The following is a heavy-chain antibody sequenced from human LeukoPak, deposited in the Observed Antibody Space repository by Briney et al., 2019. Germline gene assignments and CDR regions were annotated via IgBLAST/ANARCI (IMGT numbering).Heavy chain of an antibody. CDR3: ARYNPVYCSSTSCLYYYGMDV. CDR1: GGSISSYY. Sequence: SETLSLTCTVSGGSISSYYWSWIRRPPGKGLEWIGYIYYSGSTNYNPSLKSRVTISVDTSKNQFSLKLSSVTAADTAVYYCARYNPVYCSSTSCLYYYGMDVWGQGTTVTVSS. D-gene: IGHD2-2*01. J-gene: IGHJ6*02. CDR2: IYYSGST. V-gene: IGHV4-59*01.